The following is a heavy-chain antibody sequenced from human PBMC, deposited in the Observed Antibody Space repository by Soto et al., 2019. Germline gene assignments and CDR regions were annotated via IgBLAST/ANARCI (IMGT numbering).Heavy chain of an antibody. CDR2: IDPSDSYT. CDR3: ARHPDAGYGDYVWYFDY. CDR1: GYSFTSYW. J-gene: IGHJ4*02. Sequence: PGESLKISCKGSGYSFTSYWISWVRQMPGKGLEWMGRIDPSDSYTNYSPSFQGHVTISADKSISTAYLQWSSLKASDTAMYYCARHPDAGYGDYVWYFDYWGQGTLVTVSS. D-gene: IGHD4-17*01. V-gene: IGHV5-10-1*01.